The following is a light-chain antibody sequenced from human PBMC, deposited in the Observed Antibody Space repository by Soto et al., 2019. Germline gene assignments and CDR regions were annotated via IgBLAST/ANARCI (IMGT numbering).Light chain of an antibody. CDR2: DDT. CDR1: VGL. V-gene: IGLV2-23*01. J-gene: IGLJ1*01. CDR3: CLYEGGRTYV. Sequence: QSVLTQPASVSGSPGQSITVSCTAAVGLVSWYQQHPGKVPKLIIYDDTKRPSGVSSRFSGSKSGTTASPTISGLQTEDEADYDCCLYEGGRTYVFGAATNVTVL.